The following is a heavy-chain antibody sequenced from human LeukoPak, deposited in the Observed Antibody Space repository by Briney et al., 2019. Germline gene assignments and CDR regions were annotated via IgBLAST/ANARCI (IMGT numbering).Heavy chain of an antibody. V-gene: IGHV1-18*01. Sequence: ASVKVSCKASGYTFTSYGISWVRQAPGQGLEWMGWISAYNGNTNYAQKLQGRVTMTTDTSTSTAYMELRSLRSDDTAVYYCAREAPGIAAAGLFDYWGQGTPVTVSS. D-gene: IGHD6-13*01. CDR2: ISAYNGNT. CDR1: GYTFTSYG. CDR3: AREAPGIAAAGLFDY. J-gene: IGHJ4*02.